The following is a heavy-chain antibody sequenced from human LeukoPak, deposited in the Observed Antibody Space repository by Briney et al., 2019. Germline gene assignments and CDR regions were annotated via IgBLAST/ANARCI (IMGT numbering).Heavy chain of an antibody. D-gene: IGHD2-21*01. J-gene: IGHJ3*02. CDR1: GGSITGHH. V-gene: IGHV4-59*08. CDR2: FYDSGDF. Sequence: SSETLSLTCTVSGGSITGHHWTWIRRPPGTGLEWIGYFYDSGDFNYNPSLKSRVTISMDMSNNQFSLSMSSVTAADTAMYYCARLLRPGGRKGDCFGIWGQGTMVTVSS. CDR3: ARLLRPGGRKGDCFGI.